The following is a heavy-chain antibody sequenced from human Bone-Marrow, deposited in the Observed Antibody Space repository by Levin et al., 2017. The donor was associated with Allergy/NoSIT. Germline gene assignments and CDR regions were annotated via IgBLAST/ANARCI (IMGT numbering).Heavy chain of an antibody. J-gene: IGHJ4*02. D-gene: IGHD5-24*01. CDR2: IIPIFGTA. Sequence: ASVKVSCKASGGTFSSYSISWVRQAPGQGLEWMGGIIPIFGTANYAQTFQGRVTITADESTSTAYMELSSLRSEDTAVYYCARGRWLQSYFDYWGQGTLVTVSS. V-gene: IGHV1-69*13. CDR3: ARGRWLQSYFDY. CDR1: GGTFSSYS.